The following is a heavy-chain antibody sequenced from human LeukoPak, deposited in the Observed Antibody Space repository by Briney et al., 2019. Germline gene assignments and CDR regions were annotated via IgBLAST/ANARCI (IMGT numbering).Heavy chain of an antibody. CDR2: IVPLFGTT. CDR1: GYTFTSYG. Sequence: SVKVSCKASGYTFTSYGISWVRQAPGQGLEWMGGIVPLFGTTNYAQKFEGRVTITADESTSTVYMELTSLRSEDTAVYYCARGGLLWFGEGYMDVWGKGTAVIISS. V-gene: IGHV1-69*13. J-gene: IGHJ6*03. CDR3: ARGGLLWFGEGYMDV. D-gene: IGHD3-10*01.